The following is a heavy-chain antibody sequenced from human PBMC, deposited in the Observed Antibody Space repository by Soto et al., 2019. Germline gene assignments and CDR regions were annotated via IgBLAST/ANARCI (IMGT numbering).Heavy chain of an antibody. V-gene: IGHV1-69*01. CDR1: GGTFSSYA. Sequence: QVQLVQSGAEVKKPGSSVKVSCKASGGTFSSYAISWVRQAPGQGLEWMRGIIPIFGTANYAQKFQGRVTITADESTSTAYMELSSLRSEDTAVYYCASPGCSSTSCYTDYYYYGMDVWGQGTTVTVSS. J-gene: IGHJ6*02. D-gene: IGHD2-2*02. CDR3: ASPGCSSTSCYTDYYYYGMDV. CDR2: IIPIFGTA.